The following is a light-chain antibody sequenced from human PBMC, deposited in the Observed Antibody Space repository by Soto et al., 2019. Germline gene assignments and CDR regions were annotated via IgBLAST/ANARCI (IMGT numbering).Light chain of an antibody. V-gene: IGKV3-20*01. CDR2: DAS. Sequence: EIVLTQSPGTLSLSPGERATLSCRASQSVSSSYLAWYQQKPGQAPRLLIYDASSRATGIPDRFSGSGSGTAFTLTISRLEPEDFAVYYCQQYGSSPSFGGGTKVEIK. J-gene: IGKJ4*01. CDR1: QSVSSSY. CDR3: QQYGSSPS.